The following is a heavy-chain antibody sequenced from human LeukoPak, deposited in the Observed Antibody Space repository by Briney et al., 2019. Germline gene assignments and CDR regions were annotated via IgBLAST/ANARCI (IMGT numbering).Heavy chain of an antibody. V-gene: IGHV3-11*04. CDR1: GFTFSDYY. J-gene: IGHJ4*02. Sequence: GGSLRLSCAASGFTFSDYYMSWIRQAPGKGLEWVSYISSSGSTIYYADSVKGRFTISRDNDKNSLYLQMNSLRAEDTAVYYCARVLDTAMVNDYWGQGTLVTVSS. CDR2: ISSSGSTI. CDR3: ARVLDTAMVNDY. D-gene: IGHD5-18*01.